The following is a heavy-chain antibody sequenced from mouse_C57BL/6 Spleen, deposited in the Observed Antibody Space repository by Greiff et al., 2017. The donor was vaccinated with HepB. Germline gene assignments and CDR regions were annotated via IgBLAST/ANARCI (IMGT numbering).Heavy chain of an antibody. J-gene: IGHJ1*03. V-gene: IGHV1-64*01. Sequence: VQLQQSGAELVKPGASVKLSCKASGYTFTSYWMHWVKQRPGQGLEWIGMIHPNSGSTNYNEQFKSKATLTVDKSSSTAYMQLSSLTSEDSAVYYCARDYYGSSYWYFDVWGTGTTVTVSS. CDR2: IHPNSGST. CDR3: ARDYYGSSYWYFDV. CDR1: GYTFTSYW. D-gene: IGHD1-1*01.